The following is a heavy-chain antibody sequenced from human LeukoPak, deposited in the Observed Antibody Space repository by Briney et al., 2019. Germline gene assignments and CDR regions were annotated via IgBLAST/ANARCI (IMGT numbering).Heavy chain of an antibody. CDR3: ARDPSSGGPYGMDV. Sequence: QSGGSLRLSCAASGFTFSSYSMNWVRQAPGKGLEWVSFISSSGTTIYHADSVKGRFTISRDNAKNSLYLQMNSLRAEDTAVYYCARDPSSGGPYGMDVWGQGTTVTVSS. V-gene: IGHV3-48*01. CDR2: ISSSGTTI. J-gene: IGHJ6*02. CDR1: GFTFSSYS.